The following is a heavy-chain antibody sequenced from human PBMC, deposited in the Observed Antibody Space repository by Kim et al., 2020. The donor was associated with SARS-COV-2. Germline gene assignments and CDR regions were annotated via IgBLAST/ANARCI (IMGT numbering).Heavy chain of an antibody. CDR1: GGTFSNYS. V-gene: IGHV1-69*04. D-gene: IGHD6-13*01. J-gene: IGHJ6*02. CDR3: ARDRGAAAVFYYGMDV. Sequence: SVKVSCKAPGGTFSNYSIIWVRQAPGQGLEWMGRIIPILGITNYAQTFQGRVTISADKSTDTAYMELSSLRSDDTAMYYCARDRGAAAVFYYGMDVWGQ. CDR2: IIPILGIT.